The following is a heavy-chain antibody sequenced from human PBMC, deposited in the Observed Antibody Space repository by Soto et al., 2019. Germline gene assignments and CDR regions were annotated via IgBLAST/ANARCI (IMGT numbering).Heavy chain of an antibody. J-gene: IGHJ4*02. CDR3: ARARGIAVAGTLDY. Sequence: QVQLQESGPGLVKPSETLSLTCTVSGGSISSYYWSWIRQPPGKGLEWIGYSYYSGSTNYNPSLKSRVTISVDTSKNQFSLKLSSVTAADTAVYYCARARGIAVAGTLDYWGQGTLVTVSS. CDR1: GGSISSYY. CDR2: SYYSGST. D-gene: IGHD6-19*01. V-gene: IGHV4-59*01.